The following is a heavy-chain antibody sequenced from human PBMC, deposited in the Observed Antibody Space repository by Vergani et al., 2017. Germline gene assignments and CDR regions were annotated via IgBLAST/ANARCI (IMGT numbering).Heavy chain of an antibody. Sequence: QVQLVQSGAEVKKPGASVKVSCKASGYTFTNYYMHWVRQAPGQGLEWMGIINPSGGSTSYAQKFQGRVTMTRDTSTSTAYMELSSLRSEDTAVYSCARYLLDGTAAAGGGFDHWGQGTLVTVSS. CDR1: GYTFTNYY. J-gene: IGHJ5*02. D-gene: IGHD6-13*01. CDR3: ARYLLDGTAAAGGGFDH. V-gene: IGHV1-46*01. CDR2: INPSGGST.